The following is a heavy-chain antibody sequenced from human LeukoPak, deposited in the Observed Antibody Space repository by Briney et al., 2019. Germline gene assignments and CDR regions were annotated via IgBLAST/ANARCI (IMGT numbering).Heavy chain of an antibody. V-gene: IGHV4-34*01. Sequence: PSETLSLTCAVYGGSFSGYYWSWIRQPPGKGLEWIGEINHSGSTNYNPSLKSRVTISVDTSKNQFSLKLSSVTAADTAVYYRARVRTNGVGFIDYWGQGTLVTVSS. J-gene: IGHJ4*02. CDR3: ARVRTNGVGFIDY. CDR1: GGSFSGYY. CDR2: INHSGST. D-gene: IGHD2-8*01.